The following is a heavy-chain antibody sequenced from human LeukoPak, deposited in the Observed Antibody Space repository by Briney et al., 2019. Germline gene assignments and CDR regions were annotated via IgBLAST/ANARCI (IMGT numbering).Heavy chain of an antibody. Sequence: GGSLRLSCAASEFTFSTYWMHWVRQAPGKGLVWVSRINSDGSVTNYADSVKGRFTISRDNAKNTLYLQMNSLRAEDTAIYYCARGTNYNDGSGFFGFYYFGYWGQGALVTVTA. J-gene: IGHJ4*02. CDR1: EFTFSTYW. CDR3: ARGTNYNDGSGFFGFYYFGY. D-gene: IGHD3-22*01. CDR2: INSDGSVT. V-gene: IGHV3-74*01.